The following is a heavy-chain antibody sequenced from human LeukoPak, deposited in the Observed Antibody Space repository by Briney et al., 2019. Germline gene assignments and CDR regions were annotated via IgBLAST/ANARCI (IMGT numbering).Heavy chain of an antibody. D-gene: IGHD3-22*01. V-gene: IGHV3-21*01. CDR2: ISSSSTYI. CDR3: ARDSELYDSSGYP. CDR1: GFTFSDYS. J-gene: IGHJ5*02. Sequence: SGGFLRLSCAASGFTFSDYSMNWVRQAPGKGLEWVSSISSSSTYIYYADSVKGRFTISRDNAKNSLYLQMNSLRAEDTAVYYCARDSELYDSSGYPWGQGTLVTVSS.